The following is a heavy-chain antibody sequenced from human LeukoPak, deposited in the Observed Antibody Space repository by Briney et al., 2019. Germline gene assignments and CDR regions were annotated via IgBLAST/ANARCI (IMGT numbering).Heavy chain of an antibody. Sequence: PSETLSLTCAVYGGSFSGYYWSWIRQPPGKGLEWIGETNHSGSTNYNPSLKSRVTISVDTSKNQFSLKLSSVTAADTAVYYCARGHYCSSTSCYLWAFDYWGQGTLVTVSS. CDR1: GGSFSGYY. D-gene: IGHD2-2*01. CDR3: ARGHYCSSTSCYLWAFDY. J-gene: IGHJ4*02. V-gene: IGHV4-34*01. CDR2: TNHSGST.